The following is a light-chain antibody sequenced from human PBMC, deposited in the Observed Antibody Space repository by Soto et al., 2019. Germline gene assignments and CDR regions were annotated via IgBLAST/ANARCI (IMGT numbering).Light chain of an antibody. CDR2: GAC. CDR1: QSVSSTY. J-gene: IGKJ4*01. CDR3: QQYGSSPLT. V-gene: IGKV3-20*01. Sequence: EIVLTQSPGTLSLSPGERATLSCRASQSVSSTYFAWYQQKPGQTPRLLIYGACSRATGIPDRISGSGPGTDFSLTIRGLGPEDFAAYYCQQYGSSPLTFGGGTKVDIK.